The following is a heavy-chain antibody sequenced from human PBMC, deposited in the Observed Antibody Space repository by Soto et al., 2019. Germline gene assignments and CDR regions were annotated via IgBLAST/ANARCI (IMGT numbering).Heavy chain of an antibody. CDR2: INDRGCI. V-gene: IGHV4-34*01. J-gene: IGHJ2*01. Sequence: QVQLQQWGAGPLRPLETLSLTCGVSGGSFSGDYWCWRRQHSRGRLEWSGDINDRGCINYNPSLHSRVSISVDTSKNNYYLILRPVTAADTAVYYCARESHYISTGPPWDWDFDIWGRGTLVTVSS. D-gene: IGHD3-9*01. CDR1: GGSFSGDY. CDR3: ARESHYISTGPPWDWDFDI.